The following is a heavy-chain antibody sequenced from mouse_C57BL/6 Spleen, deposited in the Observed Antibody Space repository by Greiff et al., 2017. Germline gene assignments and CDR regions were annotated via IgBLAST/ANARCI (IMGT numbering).Heavy chain of an antibody. CDR3: TGYYGSSYEFAY. D-gene: IGHD1-1*01. CDR2: IRNKANNHAT. J-gene: IGHJ3*01. V-gene: IGHV6-6*01. CDR1: GFTFSDAW. Sequence: EVKLVESGGGLVQPGGSMKLSCSASGFTFSDAWMDWVRQSPEKGLEWVAEIRNKANNHATYYAESVKGRFTISRDDSKSSVYLQMNSLRSEDTGIYYCTGYYGSSYEFAYWGQGTLVTVSA.